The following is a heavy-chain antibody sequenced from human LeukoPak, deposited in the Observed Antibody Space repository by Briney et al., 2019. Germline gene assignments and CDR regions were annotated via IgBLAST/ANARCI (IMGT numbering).Heavy chain of an antibody. CDR2: ISYAGSNK. D-gene: IGHD2-2*01. CDR3: AGDGIVVVPARLGGNWFDP. V-gene: IGHV3-30-3*01. J-gene: IGHJ5*02. Sequence: GGSLRLSCAASGFTFSSYAMHWVRQAPGKGLEGVAVISYAGSNKYYADSVKGRFTISRDNSKNTLYLQMNSLRAEDTAVYYCAGDGIVVVPARLGGNWFDPWGQGTLVTVSS. CDR1: GFTFSSYA.